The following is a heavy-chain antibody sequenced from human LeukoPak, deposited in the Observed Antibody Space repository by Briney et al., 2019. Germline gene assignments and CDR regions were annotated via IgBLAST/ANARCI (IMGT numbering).Heavy chain of an antibody. CDR3: AKDRDEMATILDY. CDR1: GSTFSSYG. D-gene: IGHD5-24*01. Sequence: AGGSLRLSCAASGSTFSSYGMHWVRQAPGKGLEWVAFIRYDGSNKYYADSVKGRFTISRDNSKNTLYLQMNSLRAEDTAVYYCAKDRDEMATILDYWGQGSLVTVSS. V-gene: IGHV3-30*02. J-gene: IGHJ4*02. CDR2: IRYDGSNK.